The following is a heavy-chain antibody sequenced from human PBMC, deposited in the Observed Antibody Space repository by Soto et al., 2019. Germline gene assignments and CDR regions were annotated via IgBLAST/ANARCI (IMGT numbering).Heavy chain of an antibody. CDR2: ISIHNGNT. D-gene: IGHD4-4*01. CDR1: GYTFNTYG. J-gene: IGHJ6*03. Sequence: QAQLLQSGGELKKSGASVKVSCKASGYTFNTYGISWVRQAPGQGLEWMAWISIHNGNTNFAQKYQGRVTLTTDTSTSTAKMELRSLSSDDTVDYYSARMTTVDNSHYYMDVWGKGTTVTVSS. CDR3: ARMTTVDNSHYYMDV. V-gene: IGHV1-18*04.